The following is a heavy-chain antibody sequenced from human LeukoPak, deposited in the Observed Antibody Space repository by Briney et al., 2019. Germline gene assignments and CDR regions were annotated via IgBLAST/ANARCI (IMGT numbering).Heavy chain of an antibody. CDR2: ISGSGGST. CDR3: AKIYSTGWSSFLDY. CDR1: GFTFSSYA. J-gene: IGHJ4*02. D-gene: IGHD6-19*01. V-gene: IGHV3-23*01. Sequence: GGSLRLSCAASGFTFSSYAMHWVRQAPGKGLEWVSAISGSGGSTYYADSVKGRSIISRENSKHTLYLQMNSLRAEDTAVYYCAKIYSTGWSSFLDYWGQGTLVTVSS.